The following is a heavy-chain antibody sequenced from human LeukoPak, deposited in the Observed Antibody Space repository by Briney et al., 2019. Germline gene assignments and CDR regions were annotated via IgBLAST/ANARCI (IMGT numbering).Heavy chain of an antibody. J-gene: IGHJ4*02. D-gene: IGHD3-10*01. CDR1: GVSFSGYY. CDR2: INHSGST. Sequence: ASETLSLTCAVYGVSFSGYYWSWIRQPPGKGLEWIGEINHSGSTNYNPSLKSRVTISVDTSKNQFSLKLSSVTAADTAVYYCASLRYYGSGSYYNSLVFDYWGQGTLVTVSS. CDR3: ASLRYYGSGSYYNSLVFDY. V-gene: IGHV4-34*01.